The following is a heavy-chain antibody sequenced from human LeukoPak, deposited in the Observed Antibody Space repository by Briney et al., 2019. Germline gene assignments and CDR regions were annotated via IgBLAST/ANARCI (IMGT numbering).Heavy chain of an antibody. CDR2: IIPIFGTA. CDR3: ARDLSSSGYYPYYFDY. J-gene: IGHJ4*02. V-gene: IGHV1-69*01. Sequence: SVKVSCKASGGTFSSYAISWVRQASGQGLEWMGGIIPIFGTANYAQKFQGRVTIAADESTSTAYMELSSLRSEDTAVYYCARDLSSSGYYPYYFDYWGQGTLVTVSS. CDR1: GGTFSSYA. D-gene: IGHD3-22*01.